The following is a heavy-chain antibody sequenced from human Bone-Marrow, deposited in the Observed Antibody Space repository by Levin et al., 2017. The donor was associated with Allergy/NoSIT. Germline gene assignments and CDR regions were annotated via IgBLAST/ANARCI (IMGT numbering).Heavy chain of an antibody. CDR1: GGSFSGYY. V-gene: IGHV4-34*01. D-gene: IGHD2-15*01. CDR3: ARVSDYYCSALRCYNFDY. CDR2: ISQSGNT. J-gene: IGHJ4*02. Sequence: SETLSLTCAVYGGSFSGYYWSWIRQPPGKGLEWIGEISQSGNTNYNPSLKSRVTISVDTSKNQFSLRLSSVTAADTAVYYCARVSDYYCSALRCYNFDYWGQGALVTVSS.